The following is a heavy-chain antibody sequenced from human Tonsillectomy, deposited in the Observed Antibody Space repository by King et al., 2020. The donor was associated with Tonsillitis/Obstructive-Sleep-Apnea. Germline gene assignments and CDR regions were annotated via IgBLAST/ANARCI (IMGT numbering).Heavy chain of an antibody. D-gene: IGHD5-18*01. CDR2: IIPSLGIA. V-gene: IGHV1-69*10. J-gene: IGHJ6*02. Sequence: QLVQSGAEVKKPGSSVKVSCKASGGTFSTYAISWVRQAPGQGLEWMGGIIPSLGIANYAQNFQGRVTITAEKSTRTAYMELSSLRAEDTAVYYCARRGYSDGYDYYYGLDVWGQGTTVTVSS. CDR1: GGTFSTYA. CDR3: ARRGYSDGYDYYYGLDV.